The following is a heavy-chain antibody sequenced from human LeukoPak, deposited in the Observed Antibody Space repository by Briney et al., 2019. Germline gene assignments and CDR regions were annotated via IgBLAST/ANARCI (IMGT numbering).Heavy chain of an antibody. J-gene: IGHJ4*02. CDR1: GGSVSSGSYY. Sequence: TSETLSLTCTVSGGSVSSGSYYWSWIRQPPGKGLEWIVYIYYSGSTNYNPSLKSRVTISVDTSKNQFSLKLSSVTAADTAVYYCASGLLYSYGANFDYWGQGTLVTVSS. D-gene: IGHD5-18*01. V-gene: IGHV4-61*01. CDR2: IYYSGST. CDR3: ASGLLYSYGANFDY.